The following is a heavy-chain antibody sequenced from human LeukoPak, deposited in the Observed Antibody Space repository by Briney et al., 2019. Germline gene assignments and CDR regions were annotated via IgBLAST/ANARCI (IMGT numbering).Heavy chain of an antibody. D-gene: IGHD3-10*01. Sequence: SETLSLTCAVSGASISSNNWWWSWVRQPPGKGLEWIGEIYHSGSTNYNPSLKSRVTISVDKSKNQFSLKLSSVTAADTAVYYCARAVVRGANTPWGQGTLVTVSS. CDR2: IYHSGST. CDR3: ARAVVRGANTP. J-gene: IGHJ5*02. V-gene: IGHV4-4*02. CDR1: GASISSNNW.